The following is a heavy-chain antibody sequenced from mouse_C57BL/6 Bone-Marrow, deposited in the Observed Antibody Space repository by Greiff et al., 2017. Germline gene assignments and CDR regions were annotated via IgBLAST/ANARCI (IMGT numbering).Heavy chain of an antibody. CDR3: AFYGPYAMDY. D-gene: IGHD1-1*01. CDR1: GYTFTSYG. V-gene: IGHV1-81*01. Sequence: QVQLQQSGAELARPGASVKLSCTASGYTFTSYGISWVKQRTGQGLEWIGEIYPRSGNTYYNEKFKGKATLTADKSSSTAYMELRSLTSEDSAVYFCAFYGPYAMDYWGQGTSVTVSS. CDR2: IYPRSGNT. J-gene: IGHJ4*01.